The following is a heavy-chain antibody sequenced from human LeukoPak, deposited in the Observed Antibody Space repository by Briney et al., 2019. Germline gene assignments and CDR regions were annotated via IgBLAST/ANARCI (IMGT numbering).Heavy chain of an antibody. V-gene: IGHV3-23*01. D-gene: IGHD3-3*01. CDR2: ISGGGGNT. J-gene: IGHJ3*02. CDR3: ARELTIFGVVIQRYDTFDI. Sequence: PGGSLRLSCAASKFAFSSYAMSWVRQAPGKGLEWVSAISGGGGNTYYADSVKGRFTISRDNSKNTLYLQMDSLRAEDTAVYYCARELTIFGVVIQRYDTFDIWGQGTMVTVSS. CDR1: KFAFSSYA.